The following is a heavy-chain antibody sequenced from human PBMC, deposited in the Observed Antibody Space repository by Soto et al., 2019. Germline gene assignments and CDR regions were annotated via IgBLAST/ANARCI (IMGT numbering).Heavy chain of an antibody. D-gene: IGHD3-10*01. Sequence: ETLSLTCSFSDDSINSDKYYWGWIRQPPGKGLEWIGSIYYRGNAYYNPSLQTRVTISLDKSKNQFSLKLSSVTAADTAVYFCARAPTMVRGAHYPVVYYYYGMDVWGQGTTVTVSS. CDR3: ARAPTMVRGAHYPVVYYYYGMDV. V-gene: IGHV4-39*07. J-gene: IGHJ6*02. CDR2: IYYRGNA. CDR1: DDSINSDKYY.